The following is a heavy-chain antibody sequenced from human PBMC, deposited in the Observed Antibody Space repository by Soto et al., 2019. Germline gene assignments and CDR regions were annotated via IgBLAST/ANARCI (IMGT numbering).Heavy chain of an antibody. J-gene: IGHJ6*03. V-gene: IGHV3-7*01. CDR3: ARDNIPIVGLGLDYYYYLDV. D-gene: IGHD2-15*01. CDR2: IKQDGSEK. CDR1: GFTLSSYW. Sequence: EVQLVESGGGLVQPGGSLRLSCAASGFTLSSYWMSWVRQAPGKGLEWVANIKQDGSEKYYVDSVKGRFTISRDNAKNSLYLQMNSLRAEDKAVYYCARDNIPIVGLGLDYYYYLDVWGKGTTVTVSS.